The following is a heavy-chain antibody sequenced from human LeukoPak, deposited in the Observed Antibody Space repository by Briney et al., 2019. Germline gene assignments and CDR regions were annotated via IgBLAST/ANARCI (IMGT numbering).Heavy chain of an antibody. CDR2: IIPIFGTA. D-gene: IGHD2-2*02. J-gene: IGHJ4*02. CDR1: GGTFSSYA. V-gene: IGHV1-69*13. CDR3: ARAPSPAAITPDFDY. Sequence: ASVKVSCKASGGTFSSYAISWVRQAPGQGLEWMGGIIPIFGTANYAQKFQGRVTITADESTSTAYMELSSLRSEDTAVYYCARAPSPAAITPDFDYWGQGTLVTVSS.